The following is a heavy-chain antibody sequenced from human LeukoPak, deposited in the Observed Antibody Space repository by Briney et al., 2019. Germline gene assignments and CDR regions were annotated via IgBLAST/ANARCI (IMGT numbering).Heavy chain of an antibody. CDR2: ISSSSSYT. J-gene: IGHJ5*02. CDR3: ARVSRYCSSTGCYDWFDP. CDR1: GFTFSDYY. D-gene: IGHD2-2*01. Sequence: GGSLRLSCAASGFTFSDYYMSWIRQAPGKGLEWVSYISSSSSYTNYADSVKGRFTISRDNAKNSLYLQMNSLRAEDTAVYYCARVSRYCSSTGCYDWFDPWGQGTLVTVSS. V-gene: IGHV3-11*05.